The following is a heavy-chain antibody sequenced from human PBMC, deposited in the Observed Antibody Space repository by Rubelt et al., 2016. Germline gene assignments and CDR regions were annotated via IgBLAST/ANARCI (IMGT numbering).Heavy chain of an antibody. J-gene: IGHJ4*02. CDR3: ARVISGVEYSSSWHFDY. CDR1: GYTFTSYG. V-gene: IGHV1-18*01. Sequence: QVQLVQSGAEVKKPGASVKVSCKASGYTFTSYGISWVRQAPGQGLEWMGWFSAYNGNTNYAQKLAGRVTMTTDTSTSTAYMELRSLRSDDTAVYYCARVISGVEYSSSWHFDYWGQGTLVTVSS. D-gene: IGHD6-13*01. CDR2: FSAYNGNT.